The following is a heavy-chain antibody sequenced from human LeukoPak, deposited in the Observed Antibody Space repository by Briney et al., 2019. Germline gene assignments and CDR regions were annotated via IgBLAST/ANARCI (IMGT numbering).Heavy chain of an antibody. J-gene: IGHJ4*02. CDR1: GYTLTDCY. V-gene: IGHV1-46*01. CDR3: ARMIAASADY. CDR2: INPSDGGT. D-gene: IGHD2-15*01. Sequence: ASVKVSCKASGYTLTDCYMHWVRQAPGQGLEWMGIINPSDGGTIYAQKFQGRVTMTRDMSTSTVYMELSSLRSEDTAVYYCARMIAASADYWGQGTLLTVSS.